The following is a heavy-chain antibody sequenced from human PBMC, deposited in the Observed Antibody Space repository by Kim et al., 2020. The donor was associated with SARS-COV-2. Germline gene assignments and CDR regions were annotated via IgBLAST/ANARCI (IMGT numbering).Heavy chain of an antibody. Sequence: GNTYYHPSLKSRVTISVDASKNQFSLKLSSVTAADTAVYYCAREHTGWFDPWGQGTLVTVSS. CDR3: AREHTGWFDP. CDR2: GNT. J-gene: IGHJ5*02. V-gene: IGHV4-31*02.